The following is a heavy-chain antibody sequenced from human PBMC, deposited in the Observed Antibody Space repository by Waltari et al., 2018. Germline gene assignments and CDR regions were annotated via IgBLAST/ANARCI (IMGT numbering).Heavy chain of an antibody. CDR2: IYYSGST. CDR3: ARSQLAAAPYYFDY. CDR1: GGSISSYY. Sequence: QVQLQESGPGLVKPSETLSLTCTVSGGSISSYYWSWIRQPPGKGLEWIGYIYYSGSTNYNPSLKSRVTISVDTSKNQFSLKLSSVTAADTAVYYCARSQLAAAPYYFDYWGQGTLVTVSS. J-gene: IGHJ4*02. D-gene: IGHD6-13*01. V-gene: IGHV4-59*01.